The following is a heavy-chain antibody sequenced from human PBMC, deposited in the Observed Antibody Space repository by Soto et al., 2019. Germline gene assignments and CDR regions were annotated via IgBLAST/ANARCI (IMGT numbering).Heavy chain of an antibody. CDR2: IWNDGNGY. J-gene: IGHJ6*02. CDR3: ARRQVSPPPRGAESARGAMDA. CDR1: GFTFNNYG. V-gene: IGHV3-33*01. Sequence: QVQLVESGGGVVQPGRSLRLSCAASGFTFNNYGMHWVRQAPGKGLEWVAVIWNDGNGYYYANSVKGRFTISRDNSKNTLYLQMRSLRAEDTAVYYCARRQVSPPPRGAESARGAMDAWGQGTTVTVSS. D-gene: IGHD1-26*01.